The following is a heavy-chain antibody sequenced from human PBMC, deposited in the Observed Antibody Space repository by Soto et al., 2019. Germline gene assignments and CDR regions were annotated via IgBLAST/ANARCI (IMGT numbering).Heavy chain of an antibody. CDR3: AGEMVRGVGSDY. CDR1: GYTFTSYG. Sequence: QVQLVQSGAEVKKPGASVKVSCKASGYTFTSYGISWVRQAPGQGLEWMGWISTYNGNTKYAQKLQGRVTMTTDTSTSTADMELRSMRSDDTAVVYRAGEMVRGVGSDYWGQGTLVTVSS. D-gene: IGHD3-10*01. CDR2: ISTYNGNT. J-gene: IGHJ4*02. V-gene: IGHV1-18*01.